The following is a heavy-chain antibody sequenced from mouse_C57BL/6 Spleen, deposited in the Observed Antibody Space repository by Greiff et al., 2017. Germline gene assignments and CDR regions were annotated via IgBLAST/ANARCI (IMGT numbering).Heavy chain of an antibody. CDR1: GFTFSDYG. CDR2: ISSGSSTI. J-gene: IGHJ1*03. D-gene: IGHD6-5*01. V-gene: IGHV5-17*01. CDR3: ARSLSVGYFDV. Sequence: EVQLVESGGGLVKPGGSLKLSCAASGFTFSDYGMHWVRQAPETGLEWVAYISSGSSTIYYADTVKGRFTISRDNAKNTLFLQMTSLRSEDTAMYYCARSLSVGYFDVWGTGTTVTVSS.